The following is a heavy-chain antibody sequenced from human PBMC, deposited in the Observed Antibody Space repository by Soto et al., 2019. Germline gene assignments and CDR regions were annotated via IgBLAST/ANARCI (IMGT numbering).Heavy chain of an antibody. CDR1: GGSISSSNW. CDR2: IYHSGST. J-gene: IGHJ5*02. CDR3: ARDREYSSSWCGANWFDP. D-gene: IGHD6-13*01. Sequence: QVQLQESGPGLVKPSGTLSLTCAVSGGSISSSNWWSWVRQPPGKGLEWIGEIYHSGSTNYNPSRKSRVTISVDKSKHQFSLNLSSVTAADTAVYYCARDREYSSSWCGANWFDPWGQGTLVTVSS. V-gene: IGHV4-4*02.